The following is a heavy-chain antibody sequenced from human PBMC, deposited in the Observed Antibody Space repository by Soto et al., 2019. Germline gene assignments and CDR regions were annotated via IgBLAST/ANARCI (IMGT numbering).Heavy chain of an antibody. CDR1: GFTFSNYA. Sequence: PGGSLRLSCAASGFTFSNYAMHWVRQAPGKGLEWVAVIWSDGSNKYYADSVKGRFTISRDNSKNTLYLQMNSLRAEDTAVYYCARDKRLGISWYRSYYYYGMDVWGQGTTVTVSS. CDR2: IWSDGSNK. D-gene: IGHD6-13*01. V-gene: IGHV3-33*08. CDR3: ARDKRLGISWYRSYYYYGMDV. J-gene: IGHJ6*02.